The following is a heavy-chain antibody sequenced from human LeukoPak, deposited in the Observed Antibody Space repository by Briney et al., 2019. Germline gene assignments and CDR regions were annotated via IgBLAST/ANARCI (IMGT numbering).Heavy chain of an antibody. CDR2: IYYSGST. V-gene: IGHV4-39*01. D-gene: IGHD6-19*01. Sequence: PSETLSLTCTVSGGSISSSSYYRGWIRQPPGKGLEWIGSIYYSGSTYYNPSLKSRVTISVDTSKNQFSLKLSSVTAADTAVYYCARQWRYVVAVAGPRPFDYWGQGTLVTVSS. CDR1: GGSISSSSYY. J-gene: IGHJ4*02. CDR3: ARQWRYVVAVAGPRPFDY.